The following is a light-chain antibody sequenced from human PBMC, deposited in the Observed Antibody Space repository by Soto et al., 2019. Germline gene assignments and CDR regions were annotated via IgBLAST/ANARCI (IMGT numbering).Light chain of an antibody. CDR3: QQTHTNPPWT. CDR2: AAS. V-gene: IGKV1-39*01. CDR1: QRISRY. Sequence: DIQMTQSPSSLSASVGDRVTITCRASQRISRYLNWYQQKPGKAPKLLIYAASSLQSGVPSRFSGSGSGTEFTLTISSLQYEDFATYYCQQTHTNPPWTFGQGTKLEIK. J-gene: IGKJ2*02.